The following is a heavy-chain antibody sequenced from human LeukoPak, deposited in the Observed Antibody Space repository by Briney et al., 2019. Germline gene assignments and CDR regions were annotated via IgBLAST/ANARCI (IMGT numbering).Heavy chain of an antibody. D-gene: IGHD7-27*01. J-gene: IGHJ4*02. Sequence: GGSLRLSCAASGFTFSSYAMSWVRQAPGKGLEWVSGIVGSGGSTYYADSVKGRFTIPRDNSKNTLYLQMSSLRAEDTAVYYCAKDSLSGDGKWEVDYWGQGTLVTVS. V-gene: IGHV3-23*01. CDR2: IVGSGGST. CDR1: GFTFSSYA. CDR3: AKDSLSGDGKWEVDY.